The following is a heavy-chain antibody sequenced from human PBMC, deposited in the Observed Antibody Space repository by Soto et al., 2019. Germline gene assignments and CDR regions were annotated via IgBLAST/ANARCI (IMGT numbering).Heavy chain of an antibody. D-gene: IGHD3-10*01. CDR2: IIPIFGTA. V-gene: IGHV1-69*01. J-gene: IGHJ3*02. Sequence: QVQLVRSGAEVKKPGSSVKVSCKASGGTFSSYAISWVRQAPGQGLEWMGGIIPIFGTANYAQKFQGRVTITADESTSTAYMELSSLRSEDTAVYYCARTPTMVRGVLIRAPGHSAFDIWGQGTMVTVSS. CDR3: ARTPTMVRGVLIRAPGHSAFDI. CDR1: GGTFSSYA.